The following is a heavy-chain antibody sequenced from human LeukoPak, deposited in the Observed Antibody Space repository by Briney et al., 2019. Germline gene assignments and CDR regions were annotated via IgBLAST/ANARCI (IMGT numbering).Heavy chain of an antibody. CDR3: ARATGYSSGWSPAYYFDY. Sequence: GASVKVSCKASGYTFTSYGISWVRQAPGQGREWMGWISAYNGNTNYAQKLQGRVTMTTDTSTSTAYMELRSLRSDDTAVYYCARATGYSSGWSPAYYFDYWGQGTLVTVSS. CDR2: ISAYNGNT. J-gene: IGHJ4*02. D-gene: IGHD6-19*01. CDR1: GYTFTSYG. V-gene: IGHV1-18*01.